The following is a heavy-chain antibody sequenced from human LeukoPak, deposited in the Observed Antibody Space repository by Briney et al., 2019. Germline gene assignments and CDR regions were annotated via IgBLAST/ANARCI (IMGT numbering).Heavy chain of an antibody. CDR1: GHTLTQLS. J-gene: IGHJ4*02. CDR2: FHPEDGAP. D-gene: IGHD5-18*01. CDR3: AAVRTGPQDFYDDTATRNPFDY. Sequence: AAVRVSCKVSGHTLTQLSIHRVRQASGKGLEWMGDFHPEDGAPNFAPNFQGRISMTEDTSIDTAYLDLTSLTSDDTAVYFCAAVRTGPQDFYDDTATRNPFDYWGQGTLVIVSS. V-gene: IGHV1-24*01.